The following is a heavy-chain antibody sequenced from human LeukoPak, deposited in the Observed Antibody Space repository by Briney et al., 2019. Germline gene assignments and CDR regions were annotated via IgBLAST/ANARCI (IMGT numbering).Heavy chain of an antibody. CDR1: GFTFSSYG. CDR2: INSAGSNT. J-gene: IGHJ4*02. V-gene: IGHV3-74*01. Sequence: PGGSLRLSCAASGFTFSSYGMHWVRQAPGKGLAWVSRINSAGSNTNYADSVKGRFTISRDNAKNTLYLQMNSLRAEDTAVYYCARDAGSNPDYWGQGTLVTVSS. CDR3: ARDAGSNPDY. D-gene: IGHD1-26*01.